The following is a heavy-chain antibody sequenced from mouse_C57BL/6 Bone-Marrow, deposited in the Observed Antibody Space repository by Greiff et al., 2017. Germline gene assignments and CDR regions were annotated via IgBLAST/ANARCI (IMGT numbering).Heavy chain of an antibody. V-gene: IGHV1-81*01. CDR3: ARHYYGSSYPLLY. D-gene: IGHD1-1*01. CDR2: IYPRSGNT. CDR1: GYTFTSYG. J-gene: IGHJ2*01. Sequence: VQLQQSGAELARPGASVKLSCKASGYTFTSYGISWVKQRTGQGLEWIGEIYPRSGNTYYNEKFKGKATLTADKSSSTAYMERRSLTSEDSAVYFCARHYYGSSYPLLYWGQGTTLTVSS.